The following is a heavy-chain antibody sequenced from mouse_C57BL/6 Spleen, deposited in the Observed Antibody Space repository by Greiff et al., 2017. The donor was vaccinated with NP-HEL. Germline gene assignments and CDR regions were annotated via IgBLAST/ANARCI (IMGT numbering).Heavy chain of an antibody. CDR1: GYTFTSYW. V-gene: IGHV1-61*01. D-gene: IGHD2-12*01. Sequence: QVQLQQPGAELVRPGSSVKLSCKASGYTFTSYWMDWVKQRPGQGLEWIGNIYPSDSETHYNQKFKDKATLTVDKSSSTAYMQLSILTSEDSAVYYCARLVYSFYAMDYWGQGTSVTVSS. CDR2: IYPSDSET. CDR3: ARLVYSFYAMDY. J-gene: IGHJ4*01.